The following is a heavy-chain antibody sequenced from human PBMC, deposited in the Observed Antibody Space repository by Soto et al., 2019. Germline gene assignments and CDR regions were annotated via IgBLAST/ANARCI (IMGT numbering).Heavy chain of an antibody. Sequence: QVQLVQSGAEVKKPGSSVKVSCKASGGTFSSYAISWVRQAPGQGLEWMGGIIPIFGTANYAQKFQGRVTITADESTSTAYMELSRLRSEDTAVYYCAREIATVTTSWFDPWGQGTLVTVSS. CDR3: AREIATVTTSWFDP. D-gene: IGHD4-17*01. CDR1: GGTFSSYA. CDR2: IIPIFGTA. V-gene: IGHV1-69*12. J-gene: IGHJ5*02.